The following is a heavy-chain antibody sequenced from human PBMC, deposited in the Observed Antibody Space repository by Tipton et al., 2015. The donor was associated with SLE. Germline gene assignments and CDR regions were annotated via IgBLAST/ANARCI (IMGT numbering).Heavy chain of an antibody. V-gene: IGHV1-46*01. Sequence: QVQLVQSGAEVKKPGASVKVSCKASGYTFANYYIHWVRQAPGQGLEWVGVINPSGGSTTYAQNFQGRVTMTRDTSTSTVYMELNSLRSEDTAIYYCAKDGAGGDLVVVSQVHYWGQGTLVSVSS. CDR2: INPSGGST. CDR1: GYTFANYY. D-gene: IGHD2-15*01. CDR3: AKDGAGGDLVVVSQVHY. J-gene: IGHJ4*02.